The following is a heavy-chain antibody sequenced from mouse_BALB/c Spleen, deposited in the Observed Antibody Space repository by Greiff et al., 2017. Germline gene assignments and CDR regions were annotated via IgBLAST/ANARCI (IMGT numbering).Heavy chain of an antibody. CDR2: IYPGNGDT. Sequence: QVQLQQPGAELVKPGASVKMTCKASGYTFTSYNMHWVKQTPGQGLEWIGAIYPGNGDTSYNQKFKGKATLTADKSSSTAYMQLSSLTSEDSAVYYCARKKYYGYGFDYGGQGTTLTVSS. V-gene: IGHV1-12*01. CDR1: GYTFTSYN. J-gene: IGHJ2*01. CDR3: ARKKYYGYGFDY. D-gene: IGHD2-2*01.